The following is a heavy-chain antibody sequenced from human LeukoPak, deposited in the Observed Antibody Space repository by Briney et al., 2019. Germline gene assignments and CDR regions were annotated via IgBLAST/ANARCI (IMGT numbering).Heavy chain of an antibody. CDR2: IYYSGST. Sequence: SETLSLTCTVAGGSISSSSYYWGWIRQPPGKGLEWIGSIYYSGSTYYNPSLKSRVTISVDTSKNQFSLKLSSVTAADTAVYYCARLKRISGSYSGGYYFDYWGQGTLVTVSS. CDR3: ARLKRISGSYSGGYYFDY. J-gene: IGHJ4*02. D-gene: IGHD1-26*01. CDR1: GGSISSSSYY. V-gene: IGHV4-39*01.